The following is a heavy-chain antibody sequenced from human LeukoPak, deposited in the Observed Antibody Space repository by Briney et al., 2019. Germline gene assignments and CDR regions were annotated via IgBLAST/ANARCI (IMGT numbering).Heavy chain of an antibody. Sequence: GGTLRLSCAASGFTFNNYALSWVRPAPGKGLAWVSTINGAGDNTSCADSVQGRFTIPTDNSKNILHLQINSLRAEDTALYYCAKAEDRSSAWNHWGHGTLVTVT. CDR3: AKAEDRSSAWNH. D-gene: IGHD6-25*01. CDR1: GFTFNNYA. J-gene: IGHJ5*02. CDR2: INGAGDNT. V-gene: IGHV3-23*01.